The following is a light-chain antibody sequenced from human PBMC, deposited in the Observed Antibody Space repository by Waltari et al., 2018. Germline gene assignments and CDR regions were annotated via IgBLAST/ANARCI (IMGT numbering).Light chain of an antibody. Sequence: DIVMTQSPLSLPVTPGEPASISCRSSQSLLHSNGYNYFDWYLQKPGQSPQLLIYLGSNRASGVPDRCSGSGSGTEFTLKISRVEAEDVGVYYCMQALQTPLTFGGGTKVEIK. V-gene: IGKV2-28*01. CDR2: LGS. CDR1: QSLLHSNGYNY. J-gene: IGKJ4*01. CDR3: MQALQTPLT.